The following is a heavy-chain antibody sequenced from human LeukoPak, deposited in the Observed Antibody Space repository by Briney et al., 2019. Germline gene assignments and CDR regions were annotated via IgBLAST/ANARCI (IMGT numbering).Heavy chain of an antibody. D-gene: IGHD2/OR15-2a*01. CDR2: ISGSGISK. V-gene: IGHV3-23*01. J-gene: IGHJ4*02. Sequence: GGSLRLSCAASGFIFSSYELTWVRQAPGKGLEWVSAISGSGISKYYADSVKGRFTISRDNSKNTLYLQMNSLRAEDTAVYYCAKERSFGTWLGDYWGQGTLVTVSS. CDR3: AKERSFGTWLGDY. CDR1: GFIFSSYE.